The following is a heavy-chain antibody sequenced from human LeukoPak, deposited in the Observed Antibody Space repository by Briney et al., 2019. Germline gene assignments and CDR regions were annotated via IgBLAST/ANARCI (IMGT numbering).Heavy chain of an antibody. D-gene: IGHD3-3*01. V-gene: IGHV3-15*01. J-gene: IGHJ4*02. CDR3: LYFWSGSSLVDY. CDR1: GFTFSNAW. CDR2: IKSKTEGGTA. Sequence: GGSLRLSCAASGFTFSNAWMSWVRQAPGKGLEWVGRIKSKTEGGTADYAAPVKGRFTISRDDSKNTLYLEMYSLKTEDTAVYYCLYFWSGSSLVDYWGQGTLVTVSS.